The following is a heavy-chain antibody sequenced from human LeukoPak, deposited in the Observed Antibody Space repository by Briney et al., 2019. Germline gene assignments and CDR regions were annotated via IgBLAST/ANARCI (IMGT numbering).Heavy chain of an antibody. CDR2: ISYDGSNK. Sequence: GRSLRLSCAASGFTFSSYAMHWVRQAPGKGLEWVAVISYDGSNKYYADSVKGRFTISRDNSKNTLYLQMNSLKTEDTAVYYCTTRIMITFGGVIVRSAWGQGTLVTVSS. CDR3: TTRIMITFGGVIVRSA. D-gene: IGHD3-16*02. V-gene: IGHV3-30*04. CDR1: GFTFSSYA. J-gene: IGHJ5*02.